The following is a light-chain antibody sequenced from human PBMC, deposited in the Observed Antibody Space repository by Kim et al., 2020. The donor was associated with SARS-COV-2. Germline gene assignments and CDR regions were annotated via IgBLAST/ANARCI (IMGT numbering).Light chain of an antibody. J-gene: IGLJ3*02. CDR3: ATWDDRLKGVV. CDR1: STNIGGHT. V-gene: IGLV1-44*01. CDR2: RNE. Sequence: GQRVTMSCTGSSTNIGGHTVTWYQQFPGTAPKVVISRNEERPSGLSDRFSGSKSGTSASLAISGLQSEDEADYYCATWDDRLKGVVFGGGTQLTVL.